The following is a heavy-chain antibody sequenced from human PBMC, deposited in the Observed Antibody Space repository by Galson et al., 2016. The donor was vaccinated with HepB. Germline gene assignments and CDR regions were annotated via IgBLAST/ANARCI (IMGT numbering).Heavy chain of an antibody. CDR3: ARSRIAGYCAAAVCHSFDY. V-gene: IGHV3-30*03. J-gene: IGHJ4*02. Sequence: SLRLSCAASGFTLRSYAMHWVRQAPGKGLEWVAITSYDGNYKYYDDSVNGRFTISRDNSKNTLYLQLNSLRTGATAVYYCARSRIAGYCAAAVCHSFDYWGQGTLVTVSS. CDR1: GFTLRSYA. D-gene: IGHD2-8*02. CDR2: TSYDGNYK.